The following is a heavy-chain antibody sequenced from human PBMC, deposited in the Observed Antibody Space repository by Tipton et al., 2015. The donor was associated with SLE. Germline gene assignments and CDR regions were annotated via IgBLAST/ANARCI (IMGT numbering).Heavy chain of an antibody. CDR3: ARGRYYGSGSYYRYYYYMDV. D-gene: IGHD3-10*01. CDR1: GGSFSGYY. V-gene: IGHV4-34*01. J-gene: IGHJ6*03. CDR2: INHRGST. Sequence: TLSLTCAVYGGSFSGYYWSWIRQPPGKGLEWIGEINHRGSTNYNPSLKSRVTISVDTSQNQFSLKLSSVTAADTAVYYCARGRYYGSGSYYRYYYYMDVWGKGTTVTVSS.